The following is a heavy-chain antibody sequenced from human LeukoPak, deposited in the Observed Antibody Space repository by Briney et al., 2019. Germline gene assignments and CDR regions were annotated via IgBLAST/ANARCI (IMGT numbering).Heavy chain of an antibody. V-gene: IGHV3-48*03. CDR2: IIFSGRSI. D-gene: IGHD3-22*01. J-gene: IGHJ4*02. Sequence: GGALRLSCAVSGFIFSTYEMNWVRQAPGKGLEWLSYIIFSGRSIYSAHSVKGRFTISRDNAKNSLYLQMNSLRVEDTAVYYCARDGRWINYYDGSSPVWGQGTLVTVSS. CDR1: GFIFSTYE. CDR3: ARDGRWINYYDGSSPV.